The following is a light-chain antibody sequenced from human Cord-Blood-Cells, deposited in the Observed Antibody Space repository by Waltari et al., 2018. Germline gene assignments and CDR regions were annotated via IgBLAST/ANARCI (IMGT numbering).Light chain of an antibody. CDR1: QSVLYSSNNKNY. V-gene: IGKV4-1*01. CDR3: QQYYSTPLT. J-gene: IGKJ4*01. Sequence: DIVMTQSPDYLAVSLGERATINCKSSQSVLYSSNNKNYLAWYQQKPGQPPKLLIYWASTRESGVPDQFRGSGSGTDFTLTISSLQAEDVAVYYCQQYYSTPLTFGGGTKVEIK. CDR2: WAS.